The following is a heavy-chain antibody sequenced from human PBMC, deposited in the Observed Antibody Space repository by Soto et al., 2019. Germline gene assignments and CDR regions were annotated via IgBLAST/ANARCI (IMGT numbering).Heavy chain of an antibody. CDR2: IHMTHNVI. CDR3: VSDPDGDLDFDY. J-gene: IGHJ4*02. Sequence: EVPLVESGGELVQPGGSLRLSCAASGFNFPTYAMNWVRQAPGKGLEWLSFIHMTHNVIFYADSVRGRFTISRDNAKDSLYLQMNSLGVEDTAVYYCVSDPDGDLDFDYWGQGTLVTVSS. D-gene: IGHD4-17*01. CDR1: GFNFPTYA. V-gene: IGHV3-48*01.